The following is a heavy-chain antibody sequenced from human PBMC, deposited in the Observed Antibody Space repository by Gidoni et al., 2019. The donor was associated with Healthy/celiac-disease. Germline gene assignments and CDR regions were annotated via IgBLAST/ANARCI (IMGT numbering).Heavy chain of an antibody. CDR1: GCSITSSSYY. V-gene: IGHV4-39*07. J-gene: IGHJ6*02. CDR2: IYYSGST. CDR3: ARDPSRIAVAGTGNYYYYGMDV. Sequence: QLQLQESGPRLETPSQTLSLTCTVPGCSITSSSYYWGWIRQPPGEGLEWSGSIYYSGSTCYSPSRKNQVTIAVDTSKNQCSLKLSSVTAANTAVYYCARDPSRIAVAGTGNYYYYGMDVWGQGTTVTVSS. D-gene: IGHD6-13*01.